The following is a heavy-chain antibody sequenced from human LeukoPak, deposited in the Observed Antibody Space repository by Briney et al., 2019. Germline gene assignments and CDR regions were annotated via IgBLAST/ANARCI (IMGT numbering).Heavy chain of an antibody. J-gene: IGHJ4*02. CDR1: GFIFSDYY. D-gene: IGHD6-13*01. Sequence: PGGSLRLSCAASGFIFSDYYMTWIRHAPGKGLKWISYISGDSRYTRYADSVKGRFTVSKDNAKNSLYLQMNSLRAEDTAVYYCARLHSTAAAGTYDYWGQGTLVTVSS. CDR3: ARLHSTAAAGTYDY. V-gene: IGHV3-11*06. CDR2: ISGDSRYT.